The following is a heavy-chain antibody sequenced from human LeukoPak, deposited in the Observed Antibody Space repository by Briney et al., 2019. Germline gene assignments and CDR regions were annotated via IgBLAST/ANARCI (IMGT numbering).Heavy chain of an antibody. CDR2: IYSGSSA. CDR3: ARVVRFLEWLPRFGSYFDY. Sequence: GGSLRLSCAASGFTVIDNYMTWVRQAPGKGLEWVSVIYSGSSAYYADSVKGRFTISRDNSKNTLCLQMNSLRAEDTGVYYCARVVRFLEWLPRFGSYFDYWGQGTLVTVSS. D-gene: IGHD3-3*01. CDR1: GFTVIDNY. V-gene: IGHV3-53*01. J-gene: IGHJ4*02.